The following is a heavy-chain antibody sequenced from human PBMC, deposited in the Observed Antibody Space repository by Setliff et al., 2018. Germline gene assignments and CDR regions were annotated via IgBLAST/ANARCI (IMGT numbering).Heavy chain of an antibody. D-gene: IGHD3-22*01. CDR1: GFTFSSYW. J-gene: IGHJ5*02. CDR3: VITSPWGWFDP. Sequence: GGSLRLSCAASGFTFSSYWLTWVRQAPGKGLEWVANINEDGSERYYVDSVKGRFTISRDNAKNSLDLQMNDLRAEDTALYYCVITSPWGWFDPWGQGNLVTVSS. CDR2: INEDGSER. V-gene: IGHV3-7*01.